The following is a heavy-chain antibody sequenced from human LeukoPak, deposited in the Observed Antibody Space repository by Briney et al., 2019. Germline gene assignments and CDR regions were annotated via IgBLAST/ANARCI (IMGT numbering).Heavy chain of an antibody. CDR3: AREMERAGLYYYYYGMDV. CDR1: GYTFTSYG. Sequence: ASVKVPCKASGYTFTSYGISWVRQAPGQGLEWMGWISAYNGNTNYAQKLQGRVTMTTDTSTSTAYMELRSLRSDDTAVYYCAREMERAGLYYYYYGMDVWGQGTTVTVSS. J-gene: IGHJ6*02. D-gene: IGHD1-14*01. V-gene: IGHV1-18*01. CDR2: ISAYNGNT.